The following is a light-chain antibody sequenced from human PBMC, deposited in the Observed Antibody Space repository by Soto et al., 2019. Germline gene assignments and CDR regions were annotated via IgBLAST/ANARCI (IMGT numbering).Light chain of an antibody. CDR1: SSNIGSNS. CDR2: RNH. V-gene: IGLV1-44*01. Sequence: QSVLTQPPSASGTPGQTVTISCSGSSSNIGSNSAYWYQQIPGTAPKLIIYRNHQRPSGVPDRFSGSKSGTSASLTISGLQSEDEADYYCSSYTSSSTPVFGGGTKLTVL. J-gene: IGLJ2*01. CDR3: SSYTSSSTPV.